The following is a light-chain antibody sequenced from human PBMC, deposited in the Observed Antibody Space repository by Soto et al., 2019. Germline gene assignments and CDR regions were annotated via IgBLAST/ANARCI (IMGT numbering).Light chain of an antibody. CDR1: QSVTNNY. V-gene: IGKV3D-20*01. CDR2: DAS. Sequence: EIGLTQSPATLSLSPGDRATLSCGASQSVTNNYLAWYQQKPGLAPRLLIYDASYRANGIPDRFSGSGSGTDFTLTISRLEPEDFAVYYCHQYGNSPLTFGGGTKVDIK. CDR3: HQYGNSPLT. J-gene: IGKJ4*01.